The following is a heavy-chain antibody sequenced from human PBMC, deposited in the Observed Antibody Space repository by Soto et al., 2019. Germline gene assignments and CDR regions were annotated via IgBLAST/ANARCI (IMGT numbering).Heavy chain of an antibody. CDR2: INAGNGNT. J-gene: IGHJ6*03. V-gene: IGHV1-3*01. D-gene: IGHD4-17*01. CDR1: GYTFTSYA. Sequence: ASVKVSCKASGYTFTSYAMHWVRQAPGQRLEWMGRINAGNGNTKYSQKFQGRVTITRGTSASTAYMELSSLRSEDTAVYYCARDSYGDGLAYYYYMDVWGKGTTVTVSS. CDR3: ARDSYGDGLAYYYYMDV.